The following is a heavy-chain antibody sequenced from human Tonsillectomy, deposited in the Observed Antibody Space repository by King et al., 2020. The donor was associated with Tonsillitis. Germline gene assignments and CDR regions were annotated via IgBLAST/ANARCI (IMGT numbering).Heavy chain of an antibody. CDR3: ARSTYDEFLTGYEHYWYFDL. Sequence: VQLVESGGGLVQPGGSLRLSCAASGFTFSSYWMHWVRQAPGKGLVWVSRINSDGSSTSYADSVKGRFTISRDNAKNTLYLQMNSLRAEDTAVYFCARSTYDEFLTGYEHYWYFDLWGRGTLVTVSS. CDR2: INSDGSST. CDR1: GFTFSSYW. J-gene: IGHJ2*01. V-gene: IGHV3-74*01. D-gene: IGHD3-9*01.